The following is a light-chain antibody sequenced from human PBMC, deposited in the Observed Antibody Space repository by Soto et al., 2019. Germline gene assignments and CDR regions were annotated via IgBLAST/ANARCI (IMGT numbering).Light chain of an antibody. CDR1: SSDVGDYNY. Sequence: QSALTQPPSASGSPGQSVTISCTGTSSDVGDYNYVSWYQQHPGKAPKLMIYEVSKRPSGVPDRFSGSKSGNTASLTVSGLQAEDEADYYCSSYAGSNIPFVTGTTVTVL. J-gene: IGLJ1*01. V-gene: IGLV2-8*01. CDR2: EVS. CDR3: SSYAGSNIP.